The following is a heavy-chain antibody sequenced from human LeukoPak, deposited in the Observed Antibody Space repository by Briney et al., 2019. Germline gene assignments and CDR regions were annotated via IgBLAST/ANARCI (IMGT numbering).Heavy chain of an antibody. J-gene: IGHJ3*02. V-gene: IGHV4-39*07. Sequence: SETLSLTCTVSGGSISSSSYYWGWIRQPPGKGLEWIGSIYYSGSTYYNPSLKSRVTISVDTSKNQFSLKLSSVTAADTAVYYCARYSGSSRAFDIWGQGTMVTVSS. CDR3: ARYSGSSRAFDI. D-gene: IGHD1-26*01. CDR2: IYYSGST. CDR1: GGSISSSSYY.